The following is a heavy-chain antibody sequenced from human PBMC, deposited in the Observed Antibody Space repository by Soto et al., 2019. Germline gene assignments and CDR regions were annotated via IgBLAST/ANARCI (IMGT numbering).Heavy chain of an antibody. D-gene: IGHD2-21*02. J-gene: IGHJ3*02. CDR1: GITFSDHY. CDR3: AREGIADSGAFDI. Sequence: EVQLVESGGGLVQPGGSLRLSCAASGITFSDHYMDWVRQAPGKGLEWVGRIRNKVNSYTTEYAASVKGRFSISRDDSQNSMYLQMNSLKTADTAVYYCAREGIADSGAFDIWGQGTMVTVSS. CDR2: IRNKVNSYTT. V-gene: IGHV3-72*01.